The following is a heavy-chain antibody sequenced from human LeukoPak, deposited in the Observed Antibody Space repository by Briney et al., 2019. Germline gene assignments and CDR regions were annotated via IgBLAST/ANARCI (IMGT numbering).Heavy chain of an antibody. J-gene: IGHJ4*02. CDR1: GFTFSSYE. V-gene: IGHV3-48*03. Sequence: GGSLRLSCAASGFTFSSYEMNWVRQAPGKGLEWVSYISSSGSTIYYADSVKGRFTISRDNAKNSLYLQMNSLRAEETAVYYCARQWLAQFDYWGQGTLVTVSS. CDR2: ISSSGSTI. CDR3: ARQWLAQFDY. D-gene: IGHD6-19*01.